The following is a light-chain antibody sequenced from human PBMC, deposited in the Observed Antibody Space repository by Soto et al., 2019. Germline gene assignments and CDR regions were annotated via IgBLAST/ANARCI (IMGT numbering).Light chain of an antibody. Sequence: EIVLTQSPATLSLSPGERATLSCRASQSVGNNLAWYQQKPGQAPGLLIYEASTRATGIPARFSGSGSGTDFTLTISSLEPEDFATYYCQQLHSHPYTFGQGTKLEI. CDR2: EAS. J-gene: IGKJ2*01. CDR1: QSVGNN. V-gene: IGKV3-11*01. CDR3: QQLHSHPYT.